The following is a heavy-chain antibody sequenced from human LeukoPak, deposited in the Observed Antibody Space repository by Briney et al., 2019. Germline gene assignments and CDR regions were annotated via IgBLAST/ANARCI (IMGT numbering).Heavy chain of an antibody. V-gene: IGHV3-7*01. CDR2: IKQDGSEK. Sequence: AGGSLRLSCAASGFTFSSYWMTWVRQAPGKGLEWVANIKQDGSEKYHVDSVKGRFTISRDNAKNSLYLQMNSPRAEDTAVYARDTGCSGGTCYSFYDYWGQGTLVTVSS. D-gene: IGHD2-15*01. CDR1: GFTFSSYW. J-gene: IGHJ4*02. CDR3: DTGCSGGTCYSFYDY.